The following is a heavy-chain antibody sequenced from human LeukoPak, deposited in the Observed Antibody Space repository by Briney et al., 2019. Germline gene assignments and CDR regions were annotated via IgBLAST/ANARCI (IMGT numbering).Heavy chain of an antibody. CDR2: IYYSGTS. Sequence: SETLSLTCTVSGGSLSSSTYYWGWIRQPPGKGLEWIGSIYYSGTSYYNPSLTSRVTISADTSKNQFSLKLSSVTAADTAVYYCARAEAVAGIDYWGQGTLVTVSS. V-gene: IGHV4-39*01. D-gene: IGHD6-19*01. CDR1: GGSLSSSTYY. J-gene: IGHJ4*02. CDR3: ARAEAVAGIDY.